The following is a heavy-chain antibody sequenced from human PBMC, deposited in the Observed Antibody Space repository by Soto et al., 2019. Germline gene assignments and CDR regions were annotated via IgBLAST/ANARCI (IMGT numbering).Heavy chain of an antibody. Sequence: SVKVSCKASGYTFTSYDINWVRQATGQGLEWMGWMNPNSGNTGYAQKFQGRVTMTRNTSISTAYMELSSLRSEDTAVYYCARDYYDSSGPLSPSSLCGQGTLATGSS. V-gene: IGHV1-8*01. CDR2: MNPNSGNT. D-gene: IGHD3-22*01. J-gene: IGHJ4*02. CDR3: ARDYYDSSGPLSPSSL. CDR1: GYTFTSYD.